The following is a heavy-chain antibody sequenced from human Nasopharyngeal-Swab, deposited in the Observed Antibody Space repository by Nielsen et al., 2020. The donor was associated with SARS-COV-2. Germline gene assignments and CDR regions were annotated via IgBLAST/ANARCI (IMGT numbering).Heavy chain of an antibody. V-gene: IGHV1-3*01. Sequence: ASVQVSCKASGCTFTSYAMHWVSQAPGQRLEWMGWINAGNGNTKYSQKFQGRVTITRDTSASTAHMELSSLRSEDTAVYYCAFGIAVAGPMGYYGMDVWGQGTTVTVSS. J-gene: IGHJ6*02. CDR1: GCTFTSYA. CDR3: AFGIAVAGPMGYYGMDV. CDR2: INAGNGNT. D-gene: IGHD6-19*01.